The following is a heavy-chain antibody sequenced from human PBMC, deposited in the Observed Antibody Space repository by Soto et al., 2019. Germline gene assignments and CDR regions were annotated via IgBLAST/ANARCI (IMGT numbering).Heavy chain of an antibody. CDR2: INHSGNT. V-gene: IGHV4-34*01. D-gene: IGHD1-26*01. J-gene: IGHJ5*02. CDR3: ATQEVGGSYVYTFDP. Sequence: SRTLSLTCAVYGGSFSGYYWSWIRQPPGKGLEWIGEINHSGNTNYNPSLESRVTISVDTSKNQLSLNLSSVTAADTAVYYCATQEVGGSYVYTFDPWGQGTLVTVSS. CDR1: GGSFSGYY.